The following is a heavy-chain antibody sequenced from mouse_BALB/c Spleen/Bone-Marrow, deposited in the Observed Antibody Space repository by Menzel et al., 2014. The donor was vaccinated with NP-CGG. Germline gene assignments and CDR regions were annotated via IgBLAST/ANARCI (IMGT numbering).Heavy chain of an antibody. Sequence: QVQLQQSGADLVRPGSSVKISCKAPGYAFSNYWMNWVKQRPGQGLEWIGQIYPGDGDTNYNGKFKGKATLTADKSSSTAYMQLSSLTSEDSAVYFCARCDGYSYYFDYWGQGTTLTVSS. CDR3: ARCDGYSYYFDY. D-gene: IGHD2-3*01. CDR2: IYPGDGDT. V-gene: IGHV1-80*01. J-gene: IGHJ2*01. CDR1: GYAFSNYW.